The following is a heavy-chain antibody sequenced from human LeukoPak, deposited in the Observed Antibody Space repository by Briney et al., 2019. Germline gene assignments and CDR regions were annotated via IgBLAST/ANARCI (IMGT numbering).Heavy chain of an antibody. CDR1: GVSFSSTA. V-gene: IGHV3-23*01. CDR2: SGTDGDT. D-gene: IGHD6-13*01. J-gene: IGHJ4*02. Sequence: GGSLRLSCAASGVSFSSTAMNWVRQAPGKGLEWVSASGTDGDTYYADSVQGRFTISRDNSRNTLYLQMPSLRADDTAVYYCAKNTPGTYPFDYWGQGTLVTVSP. CDR3: AKNTPGTYPFDY.